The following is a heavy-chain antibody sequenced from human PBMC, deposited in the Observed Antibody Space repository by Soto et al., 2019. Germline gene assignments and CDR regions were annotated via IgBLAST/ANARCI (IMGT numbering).Heavy chain of an antibody. CDR1: VGSISSSH. CDR3: ARDSGSGTRGTYYYYGMDV. D-gene: IGHD1-7*01. CDR2: IYYSGST. Sequence: SETLYIPCTFSVGSISSSHWSWIRQPPGKGLEWIGYIYYSGSTNYNPSLKSRVTISVDTSKNQFSLKLSSVTAADAVVYYCARDSGSGTRGTYYYYGMDVWGQGTTVTVSS. V-gene: IGHV4-59*01. J-gene: IGHJ6*02.